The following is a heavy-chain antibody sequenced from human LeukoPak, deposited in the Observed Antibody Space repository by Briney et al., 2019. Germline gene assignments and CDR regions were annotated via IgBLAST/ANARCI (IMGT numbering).Heavy chain of an antibody. D-gene: IGHD3-9*01. CDR3: AKSRYYDILTGYLH. CDR1: RFTFSSYS. CDR2: ISSSSSYI. J-gene: IGHJ4*02. V-gene: IGHV3-21*01. Sequence: PGGSLRLSCAASRFTFSSYSMSWVRQAPGKGLEWVSSISSSSSYIYYADSVKGRFTISRDNAKNSLYLQMNSLRAEDTAVYYCAKSRYYDILTGYLHWGQGTLVTVSS.